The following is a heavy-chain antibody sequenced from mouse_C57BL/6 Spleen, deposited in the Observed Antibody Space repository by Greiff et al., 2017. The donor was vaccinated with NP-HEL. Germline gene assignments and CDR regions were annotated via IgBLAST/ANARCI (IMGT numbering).Heavy chain of an antibody. CDR1: GYSFTDYN. Sequence: EVKLQESGPELVKPGASVKISCKASGYSFTDYNMNWVKQSNGKSLEWIGVINPNYGTTSYNQKFKGKATLTVDQSSSTAYMQLNSLTSEDSAVYYCARGDYSNTDYYAMDYWGQGTSVTVSS. D-gene: IGHD2-5*01. V-gene: IGHV1-39*01. J-gene: IGHJ4*01. CDR2: INPNYGTT. CDR3: ARGDYSNTDYYAMDY.